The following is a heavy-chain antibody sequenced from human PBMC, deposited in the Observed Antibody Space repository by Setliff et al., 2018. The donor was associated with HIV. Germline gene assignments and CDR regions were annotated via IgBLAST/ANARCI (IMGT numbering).Heavy chain of an antibody. D-gene: IGHD3-3*01. CDR2: INHSGGT. V-gene: IGHV4-34*01. CDR1: GGSFSDYS. J-gene: IGHJ6*02. CDR3: ARQRVTSSGYYYDGMDV. Sequence: SETLSLTCAVYGGSFSDYSWTWIRQPPGRGLEWIGEINHSGGTNYNPSLKSRVTISVDPSKNQFSLRLTSVTPADTAVYYCARQRVTSSGYYYDGMDVWGQGTTVTVSS.